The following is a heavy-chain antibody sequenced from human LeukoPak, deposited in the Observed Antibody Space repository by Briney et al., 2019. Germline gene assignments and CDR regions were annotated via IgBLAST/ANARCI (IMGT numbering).Heavy chain of an antibody. D-gene: IGHD3-10*01. CDR2: IYISGST. CDR3: ARGSGYYYGSGSYDAFDI. Sequence: PSQTLSLTCTDSGGSISRGSYYWSCIRQPAGEGLEWIGRIYISGSTNYNPSLKSRVTISVDTSKNQFSLKLSSVTAADTAVYYCARGSGYYYGSGSYDAFDIWGQGTMVTVSS. CDR1: GGSISRGSYY. V-gene: IGHV4-61*02. J-gene: IGHJ3*02.